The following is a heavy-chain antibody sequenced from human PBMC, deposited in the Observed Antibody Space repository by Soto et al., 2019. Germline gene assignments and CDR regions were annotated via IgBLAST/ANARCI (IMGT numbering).Heavy chain of an antibody. Sequence: QVQLVASGGGVVQPGRSLRLSCAASGFTFSSYSMHWVRQAPGKGLEWVAVISYDGSNKYYADSVKGRFTISRDNSKNTLYLPMNSLRAEDTAVYYCARPPPQYCSGGSCYEVDYGGQGTLVTVSS. J-gene: IGHJ4*02. CDR3: ARPPPQYCSGGSCYEVDY. D-gene: IGHD2-15*01. CDR2: ISYDGSNK. CDR1: GFTFSSYS. V-gene: IGHV3-30-3*01.